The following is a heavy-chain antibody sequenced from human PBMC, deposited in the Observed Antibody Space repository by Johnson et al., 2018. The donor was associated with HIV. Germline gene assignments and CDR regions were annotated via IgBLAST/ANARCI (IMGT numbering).Heavy chain of an antibody. CDR2: ISSSGSII. CDR1: GFTFSDYY. J-gene: IGHJ3*02. D-gene: IGHD6-13*01. V-gene: IGHV3-11*04. Sequence: QMQLVESGGGLVQPGGSLRLSCAASGFTFSDYYMSWIRQAPGKGLEWVSYISSSGSIIYYGDSVKGRFTISRDNAKNSLYLQMNSLRAEDTAVYYCARGGWRGIATPDAFDIWGQGTMVTVSS. CDR3: ARGGWRGIATPDAFDI.